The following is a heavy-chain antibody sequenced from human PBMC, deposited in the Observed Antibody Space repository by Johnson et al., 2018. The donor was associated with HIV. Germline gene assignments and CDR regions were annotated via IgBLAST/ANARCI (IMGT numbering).Heavy chain of an antibody. D-gene: IGHD2-15*01. CDR2: IYSGGDT. J-gene: IGHJ3*02. V-gene: IGHV3-66*01. CDR1: GFTFDDYG. Sequence: EVQLVESGGGVVRPGGSLRLACAASGFTFDDYGMNWVRQAPGKGLEWVSVIYSGGDTYYSDSVMGRFTISRDTSKNTLYLQMNSLRGDDTAVYYCTRVSSTSWALDIWGQGTLVTVSS. CDR3: TRVSSTSWALDI.